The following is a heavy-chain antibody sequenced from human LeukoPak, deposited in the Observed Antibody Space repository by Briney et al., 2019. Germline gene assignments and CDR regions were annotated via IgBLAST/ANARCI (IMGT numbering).Heavy chain of an antibody. CDR2: IGYDESNK. D-gene: IGHD5-18*01. J-gene: IGHJ4*02. CDR1: GFTFTTYG. CDR3: AKDQGYSQDY. V-gene: IGHV3-30*02. Sequence: GSLSLSCAASGFTFTTYGIHWVRQAPGKGLEWVAFIGYDESNKYYADSAKGRFTISRENSKNTLYLQMNSLRAEDTGVYYCAKDQGYSQDYWGRGTLVTVSS.